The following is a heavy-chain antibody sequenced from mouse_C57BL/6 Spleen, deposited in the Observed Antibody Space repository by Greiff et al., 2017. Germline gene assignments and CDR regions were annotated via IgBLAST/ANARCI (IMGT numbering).Heavy chain of an antibody. V-gene: IGHV1-52*01. Sequence: QVQLQQPGAELVRPGSSVKLSCKASGYTFTSYWMHWVKQRPIQGLEWIGNIDPSDSETHYNQKFKDKATLTVDKSSSTAYMQLSSLTSEDSAVDYCARGGGSSISFAYWGQGTLVTVSA. CDR1: GYTFTSYW. D-gene: IGHD1-1*01. CDR2: IDPSDSET. CDR3: ARGGGSSISFAY. J-gene: IGHJ3*01.